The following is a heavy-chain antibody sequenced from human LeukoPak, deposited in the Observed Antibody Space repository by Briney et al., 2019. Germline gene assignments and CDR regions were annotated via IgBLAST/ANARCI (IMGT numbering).Heavy chain of an antibody. CDR3: AKDRAIAGAGTRWAPSFDY. CDR1: GFTFSSYA. J-gene: IGHJ4*02. Sequence: PAGSLRLSCAASGFTFSSYAMSWVRQAPGKGLEWVSAISGSGGSTYYADSVKGRFTISRDNSKNTMYLQKNSLRGEDTAVYYWAKDRAIAGAGTRWAPSFDYWGQGTLVTVSS. V-gene: IGHV3-23*01. D-gene: IGHD6-13*01. CDR2: ISGSGGST.